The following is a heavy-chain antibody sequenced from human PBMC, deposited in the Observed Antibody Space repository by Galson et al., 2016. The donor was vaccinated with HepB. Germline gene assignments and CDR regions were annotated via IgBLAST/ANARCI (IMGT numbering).Heavy chain of an antibody. J-gene: IGHJ6*02. CDR2: TFYRSTWEN. Sequence: CAISGDSVYNNGAAWVWIRQSPSRGLEWLGRTFYRSTWENHYAGSVKNRITISPDTSRNQFSLHLNYVTPEDTAVYYCASAVMRGRGMDVWGQGTTVTVSS. V-gene: IGHV6-1*01. D-gene: IGHD3-10*01. CDR1: GDSVYNNGAA. CDR3: ASAVMRGRGMDV.